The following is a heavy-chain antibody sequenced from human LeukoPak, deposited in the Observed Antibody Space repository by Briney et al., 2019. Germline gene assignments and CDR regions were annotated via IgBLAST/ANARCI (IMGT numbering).Heavy chain of an antibody. D-gene: IGHD6-13*01. V-gene: IGHV1-2*02. J-gene: IGHJ4*02. CDR2: INTNSGGT. CDR1: LYTFTGYY. CDR3: AREVAAGGVDY. Sequence: VASVKVSCKVSLYTFTGYYMPTVGQAAGHGLGWMGWINTNSGGTNYAQKFQGRVTMTRDTSISTAYMELSRLRSDDTAVYYCAREVAAGGVDYWGQGTLVNVSS.